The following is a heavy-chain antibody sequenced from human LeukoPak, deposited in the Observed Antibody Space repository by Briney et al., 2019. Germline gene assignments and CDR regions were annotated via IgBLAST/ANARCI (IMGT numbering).Heavy chain of an antibody. CDR3: ATLWIAARSFDY. J-gene: IGHJ4*02. V-gene: IGHV4-38-2*02. Sequence: PSETLSLTCTVSGYSIASGYYWGWIRQPPGKELEWIGSIYYSGSTYYNPSLKSRVTISVDTSKNQFSLKLSSVTAADTAVYYCATLWIAARSFDYWGQGTLVTVSS. CDR2: IYYSGST. D-gene: IGHD6-6*01. CDR1: GYSIASGYY.